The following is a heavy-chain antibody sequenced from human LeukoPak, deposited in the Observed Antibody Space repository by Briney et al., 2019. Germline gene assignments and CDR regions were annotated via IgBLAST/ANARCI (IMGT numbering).Heavy chain of an antibody. Sequence: GGSLRLSCAASGFTVSSNYMSWVRQAPGKGLEWVSVIYSSGTTYYADSVKGRFTISRDNSKNTLYLQMNSLRAEDTAVYYCARDSRTYSGSSHFDYWGQGTLVTVSS. CDR3: ARDSRTYSGSSHFDY. J-gene: IGHJ4*02. CDR1: GFTVSSNY. D-gene: IGHD1-26*01. CDR2: IYSSGTT. V-gene: IGHV3-66*01.